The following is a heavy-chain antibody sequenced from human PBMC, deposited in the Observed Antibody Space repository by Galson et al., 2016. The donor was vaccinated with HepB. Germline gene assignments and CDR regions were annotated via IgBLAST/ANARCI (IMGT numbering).Heavy chain of an antibody. Sequence: SLRLSCAASGFSFSSYGIHWVRQAPGKELEWVAVLSYDGSNKYYADSVKGRFTISRDNSKNTLYMQMNSLRAEDTAIYYCAKDQWDARLVVPYYYFGMDVWGQGTTVTVSS. V-gene: IGHV3-30*18. CDR2: LSYDGSNK. D-gene: IGHD1-26*01. CDR3: AKDQWDARLVVPYYYFGMDV. CDR1: GFSFSSYG. J-gene: IGHJ6*02.